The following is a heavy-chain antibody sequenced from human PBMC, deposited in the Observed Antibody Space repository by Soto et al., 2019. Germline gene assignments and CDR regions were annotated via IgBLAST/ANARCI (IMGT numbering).Heavy chain of an antibody. Sequence: EVQLVESGGGLVQPGGSLRLSCAASGFTFSDHYMDWVRQAPGKGLEWVGRSKNKADSYTTEYAASVKGRFTISRDGSKNSLFLHMNSLKTEDTAVYYCTVWGSGNDFGDAWGQGILGTVSS. J-gene: IGHJ4*02. V-gene: IGHV3-72*01. CDR2: SKNKADSYTT. CDR1: GFTFSDHY. CDR3: TVWGSGNDFGDA. D-gene: IGHD3-10*01.